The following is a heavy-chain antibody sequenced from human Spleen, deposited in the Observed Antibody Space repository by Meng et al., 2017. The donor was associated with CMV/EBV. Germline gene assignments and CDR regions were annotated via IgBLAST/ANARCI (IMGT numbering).Heavy chain of an antibody. CDR2: IYTSGST. J-gene: IGHJ5*02. CDR1: GGSISSGSYY. V-gene: IGHV4-61*02. D-gene: IGHD3-3*01. CDR3: ARAGDFWSGYTAWWFDP. Sequence: QVQLQESGPGLVKPSQTLSLTCTVSGGSISSGSYYWSWIRQPAGKGLEWIGRIYTSGSTNYNPSLKSRVTISVDTSKNQFSLKLSSVTAADTAVYYCARAGDFWSGYTAWWFDPWGQGTLVTVSS.